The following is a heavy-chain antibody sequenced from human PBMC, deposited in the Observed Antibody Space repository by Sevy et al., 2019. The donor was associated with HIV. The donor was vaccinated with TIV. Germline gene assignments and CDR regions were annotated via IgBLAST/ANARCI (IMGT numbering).Heavy chain of an antibody. J-gene: IGHJ5*02. D-gene: IGHD3-22*01. Sequence: ASVKVSCKASGYTFTGYYMHWVRQAPGQGLEWMGWINPNSGGTNYAQKFQGRVTMTRDTSISTAYMELSRLRSDDTAVYYCARGFHYYDSSGYYWPWGQGTLVTVSS. CDR2: INPNSGGT. CDR1: GYTFTGYY. CDR3: ARGFHYYDSSGYYWP. V-gene: IGHV1-2*02.